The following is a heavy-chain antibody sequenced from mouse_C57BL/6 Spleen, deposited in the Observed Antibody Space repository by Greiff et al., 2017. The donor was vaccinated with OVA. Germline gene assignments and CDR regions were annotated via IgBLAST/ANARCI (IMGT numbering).Heavy chain of an antibody. D-gene: IGHD2-14*01. CDR3: TREGYPFYY. Sequence: QVQLLQSGAELVRPGASVTLSCKASGYTFTDYEMHWVKQTPGHGLEWIGDIDPEHGGTAYNQKFKGKATLTADKSYSTAYMELRSLTSEDSAVYYCTREGYPFYYWGQGTTLTVSS. CDR2: IDPEHGGT. V-gene: IGHV1-15*01. CDR1: GYTFTDYE. J-gene: IGHJ2*01.